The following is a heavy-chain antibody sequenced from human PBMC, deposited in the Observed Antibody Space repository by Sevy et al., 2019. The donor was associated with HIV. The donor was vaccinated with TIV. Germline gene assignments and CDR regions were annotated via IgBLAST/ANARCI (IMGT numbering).Heavy chain of an antibody. CDR2: IRAYNGNT. J-gene: IGHJ4*02. CDR3: ARDLGGYGGNSIDY. V-gene: IGHV1-18*01. Sequence: ASVKVSCKASGYTFTSYGISWVRQAPGQGLEWMGWIRAYNGNTNYGQKLQGRVTMTTDTSTSTAYMELRSLISDDTAVYYCARDLGGYGGNSIDYWGQGTLVTVSS. D-gene: IGHD2-21*02. CDR1: GYTFTSYG.